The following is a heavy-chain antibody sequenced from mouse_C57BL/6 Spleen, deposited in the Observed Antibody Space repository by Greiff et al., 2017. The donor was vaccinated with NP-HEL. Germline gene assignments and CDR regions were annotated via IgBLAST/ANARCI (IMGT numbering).Heavy chain of an antibody. J-gene: IGHJ3*01. Sequence: ESGPGMVKPSPSLSLTCTVTGYSITSGYDWHWIRHFPENKLEWMGSISYSGSTNYNPSLKSRISITHDTSKNHFFLKLNSVTTEDTATYYCARGDYYGSSSWFAYWGQGTLVTVSA. V-gene: IGHV3-1*01. CDR1: GYSITSGYD. CDR2: ISYSGST. D-gene: IGHD1-1*01. CDR3: ARGDYYGSSSWFAY.